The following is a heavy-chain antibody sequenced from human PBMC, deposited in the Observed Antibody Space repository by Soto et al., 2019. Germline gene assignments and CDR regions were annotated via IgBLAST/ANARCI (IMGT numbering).Heavy chain of an antibody. Sequence: GGSLRLSCAASGFTFSSYGMHWVRQGPGKGLEWVAVISYDGSNKYFADSVKGRFTISRDNSNNMLYLQMNGLRGDDTAVYYCAKNKRYCTSTTCPPYYGMDVWGQGTTVTVSS. CDR2: ISYDGSNK. J-gene: IGHJ6*02. V-gene: IGHV3-30*18. D-gene: IGHD2-2*01. CDR1: GFTFSSYG. CDR3: AKNKRYCTSTTCPPYYGMDV.